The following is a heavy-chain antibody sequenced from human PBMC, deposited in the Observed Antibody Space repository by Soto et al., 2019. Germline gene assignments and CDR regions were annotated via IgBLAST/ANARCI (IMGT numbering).Heavy chain of an antibody. CDR2: IYHTEGT. Sequence: QVQLQESGPGLVKPSGTLSLTCAVSGGSISTTNWWTWVRQPPGKGLEWIGEIYHTEGTNYNPSLKSRVTISVDKSKNQFSLKLSSVTAADTAVYYCARRTFWGGPYYYFDYWGQGTLVTVSS. D-gene: IGHD3-3*01. V-gene: IGHV4-4*02. CDR3: ARRTFWGGPYYYFDY. CDR1: GGSISTTNW. J-gene: IGHJ4*02.